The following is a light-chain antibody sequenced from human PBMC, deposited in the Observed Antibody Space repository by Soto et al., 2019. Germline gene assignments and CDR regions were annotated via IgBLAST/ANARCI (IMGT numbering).Light chain of an antibody. CDR2: DVS. V-gene: IGLV2-14*01. CDR3: SSYTSSSTRIV. J-gene: IGLJ1*01. CDR1: SSDVGGYNY. Sequence: HSELTQPASVSGSPGQSITISCTGTSSDVGGYNYVSWYQQHPGKAPKLMIYDVSNRPSGVSNRFSGSKSGNTASLTISGLQAEDEADYYCSSYTSSSTRIVFGTGTKVTVL.